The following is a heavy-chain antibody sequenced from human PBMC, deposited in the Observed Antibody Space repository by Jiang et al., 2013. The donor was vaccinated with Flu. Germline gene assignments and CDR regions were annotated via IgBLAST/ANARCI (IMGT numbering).Heavy chain of an antibody. J-gene: IGHJ6*04. CDR3: ARDPSYYYYGMDV. V-gene: IGHV4-34*01. Sequence: TISVDTSKNQFSLKLSSVTAADTAVYYCARDPSYYYYGMDVWGKGTTVTVSS.